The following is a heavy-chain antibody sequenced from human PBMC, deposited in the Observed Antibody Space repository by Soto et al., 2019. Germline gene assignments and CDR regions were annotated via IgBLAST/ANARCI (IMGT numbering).Heavy chain of an antibody. V-gene: IGHV4-4*02. CDR2: IYHSGST. J-gene: IGHJ4*02. D-gene: IGHD3-10*01. CDR3: TTVGYYQTSRNLVPFAY. Sequence: SETLSLTCAVSGGSISSSNWWSWVRQPPGKGLEWIGEIYHSGSTNYNPSLKSRVTISVDKSKNQFSLKLSSVTAADDAVYSCTTVGYYQTSRNLVPFAYWGQGTLVSV. CDR1: GGSISSSNW.